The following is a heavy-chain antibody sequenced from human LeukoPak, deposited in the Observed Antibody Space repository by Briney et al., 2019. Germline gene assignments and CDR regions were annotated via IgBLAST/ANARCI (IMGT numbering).Heavy chain of an antibody. Sequence: SQTLSLTCAITGDSVSSNNAAWNWIRQSPSRGLEWLGRTYHRSKWYNDYAVSVKSRIIINSATSKNQFSLQLNSVTPEDTAVYSCARDGSRYCSSATCYIGIDPWGQGTLVTVSS. CDR3: ARDGSRYCSSATCYIGIDP. V-gene: IGHV6-1*01. J-gene: IGHJ5*02. D-gene: IGHD2-2*02. CDR2: TYHRSKWYN. CDR1: GDSVSSNNAA.